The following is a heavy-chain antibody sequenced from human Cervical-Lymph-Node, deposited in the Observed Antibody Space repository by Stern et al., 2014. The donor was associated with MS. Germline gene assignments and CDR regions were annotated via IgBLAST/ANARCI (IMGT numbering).Heavy chain of an antibody. J-gene: IGHJ4*02. CDR1: GFTFSHYS. V-gene: IGHV3-21*01. CDR2: ISNNATHT. D-gene: IGHD4-17*01. Sequence: EVQLVESGGGLVKPGESLRLSCDASGFTFSHYSINWVRQAPGQGLAWISSISNNATHTYYADSGEGRFTISRDSAKDSVSLHMVSLRAEDTAVYYCARARVGDYARSPHLDSWGQGTLVTVSS. CDR3: ARARVGDYARSPHLDS.